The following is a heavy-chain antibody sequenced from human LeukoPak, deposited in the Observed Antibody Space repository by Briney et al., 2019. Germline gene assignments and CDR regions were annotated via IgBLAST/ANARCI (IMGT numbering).Heavy chain of an antibody. CDR1: GYTFTGYY. CDR2: IDPRTGDT. Sequence: ASVKVSCKASGYTFTGYYMHWVRQAPGQGLEWMGWIDPRTGDTHYAQQFRDRFSLTRDTPSSTAYMDLSRLTSDDTAIYFCAKDWEMRYWQGGFDSWGQGTLLTVSS. J-gene: IGHJ4*02. CDR3: AKDWEMRYWQGGFDS. D-gene: IGHD2-15*01. V-gene: IGHV1-2*02.